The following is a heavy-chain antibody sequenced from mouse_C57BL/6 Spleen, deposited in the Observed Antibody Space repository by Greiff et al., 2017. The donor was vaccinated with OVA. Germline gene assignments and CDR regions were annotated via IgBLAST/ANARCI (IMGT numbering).Heavy chain of an antibody. CDR1: GYTFTSYW. CDR3: ARWATGTLAMDY. V-gene: IGHV1-55*01. Sequence: QVHVKQPGAELVKPGASVKMSCKASGYTFTSYWITWVKQRPGQGLEWIGDIYPGSGSTNYNEKFKSKATLTVDTSSSTAYMQLSSLTSEDSAVYYCARWATGTLAMDYWGQGTSVTVSS. CDR2: IYPGSGST. D-gene: IGHD4-1*02. J-gene: IGHJ4*01.